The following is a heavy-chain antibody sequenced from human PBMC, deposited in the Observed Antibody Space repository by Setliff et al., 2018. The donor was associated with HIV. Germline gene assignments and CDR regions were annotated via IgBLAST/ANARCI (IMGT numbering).Heavy chain of an antibody. Sequence: PGESLKISCAASGFSFSSYWMTWVRQAPGKGLEWVANIKKDGSEKYYVDSVKGRFTISRDNAKNSLYLQMNSLRDEDTAVYYCARPYDSSGHIEGYWGQGTPVTVSS. V-gene: IGHV3-7*03. CDR1: GFSFSSYW. CDR2: IKKDGSEK. D-gene: IGHD3-22*01. CDR3: ARPYDSSGHIEGY. J-gene: IGHJ4*02.